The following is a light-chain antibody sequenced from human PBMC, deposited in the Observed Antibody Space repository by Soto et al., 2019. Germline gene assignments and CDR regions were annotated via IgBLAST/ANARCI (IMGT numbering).Light chain of an antibody. J-gene: IGKJ1*01. V-gene: IGKV1-5*01. CDR3: QQYDSSWT. CDR1: QSFSTW. Sequence: DIQMTQSPSTLSASVGDRVTITCRASQSFSTWLAWYQQKPGKAPKLLIYDASSLESGVPSRFSGSGSGTEFTLTITSLQPDDFATYYCQQYDSSWTFGQGTKVDIK. CDR2: DAS.